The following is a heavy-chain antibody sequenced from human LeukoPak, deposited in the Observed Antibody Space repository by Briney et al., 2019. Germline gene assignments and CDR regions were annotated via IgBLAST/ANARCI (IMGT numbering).Heavy chain of an antibody. Sequence: SVKVSCKASGGIFSTYAISWVRQAPGQGLEWMGGIMPMFAITNYAQRFQDRVTITADKATATAYMELSSLTSEDTAIYYCARGARFVADCRSSSCYTPDFWGQGTLVTVSS. CDR2: IMPMFAIT. CDR3: ARGARFVADCRSSSCYTPDF. V-gene: IGHV1-69*17. J-gene: IGHJ4*02. CDR1: GGIFSTYA. D-gene: IGHD2-2*02.